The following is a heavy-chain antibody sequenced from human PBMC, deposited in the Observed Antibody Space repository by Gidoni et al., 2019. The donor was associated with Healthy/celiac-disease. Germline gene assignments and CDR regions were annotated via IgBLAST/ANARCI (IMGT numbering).Heavy chain of an antibody. Sequence: QVQLVQSGAEVKKPGASVKVSCKASGYTFPSYAIHWVRQAPGQRCEWMGWINAGNCNTKYAQKFQGRVTITRDTSASTAYMELSSLRSEETAVYYCARGGRIVVVVAAIDYWGQGTLVTVSS. D-gene: IGHD2-15*01. CDR1: GYTFPSYA. CDR3: ARGGRIVVVVAAIDY. J-gene: IGHJ4*02. CDR2: INAGNCNT. V-gene: IGHV1-3*01.